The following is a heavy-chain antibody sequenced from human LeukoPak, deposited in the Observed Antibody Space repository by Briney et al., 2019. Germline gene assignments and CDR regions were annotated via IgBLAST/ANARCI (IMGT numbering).Heavy chain of an antibody. CDR2: LSSSSSYI. J-gene: IGHJ4*02. CDR1: GFTFSSYS. Sequence: PGGSLRLSCAASGFTFSSYSMNWVRQAPGKGLEWVSSLSSSSSYIYYADSVKGRFTISRDNAKNSLYLQMNSLRAEDTAVYYCASGENLGYCSSTSCYSLDYWGQGTLVTVSS. V-gene: IGHV3-21*01. D-gene: IGHD2-2*02. CDR3: ASGENLGYCSSTSCYSLDY.